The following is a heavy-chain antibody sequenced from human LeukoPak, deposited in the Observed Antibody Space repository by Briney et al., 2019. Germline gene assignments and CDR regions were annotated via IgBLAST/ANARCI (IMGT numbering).Heavy chain of an antibody. CDR3: ARGPIRYYYYYMDV. Sequence: GGSLRLSCAASGFTFSDYYMSWIRQAPGKGLEWVSYISSSGSTIYYADSVKGRFTISRDNAKNSRYLQMNSLRAEDTAVYYWARGPIRYYYYYMDVWGKGTTVTVSS. D-gene: IGHD3-16*01. J-gene: IGHJ6*03. CDR1: GFTFSDYY. V-gene: IGHV3-11*04. CDR2: ISSSGSTI.